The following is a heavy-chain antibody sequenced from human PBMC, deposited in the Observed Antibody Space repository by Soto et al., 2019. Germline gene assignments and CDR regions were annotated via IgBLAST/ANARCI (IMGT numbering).Heavy chain of an antibody. V-gene: IGHV4-30-4*01. CDR3: AVATRTTIVGMDV. J-gene: IGHJ6*02. Sequence: QVQLQESGPGLVKPSQTLSLTCTVSGGFITSGAYYWSWIRQPPGKGLEWIGDIYYSGSTYYNPSLQSRVTISKDTSNNQFYLKLSSVTAADTAVYYWAVATRTTIVGMDVWGQGTTVTVSS. CDR2: IYYSGST. CDR1: GGFITSGAYY. D-gene: IGHD1-26*01.